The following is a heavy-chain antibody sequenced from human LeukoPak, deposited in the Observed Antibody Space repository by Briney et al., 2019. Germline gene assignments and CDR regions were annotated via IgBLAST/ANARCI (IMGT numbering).Heavy chain of an antibody. J-gene: IGHJ4*02. CDR1: GYTFTDYY. D-gene: IGHD4-11*01. V-gene: IGHV1-2*02. Sequence: ASVKVSCKASGYTFTDYYMHWVRQAPGQGLEWMGWINADSGGTKFAQKFQGRVTMTRDTPISTAYMELSGLRSDDTAVYYCARVHLRVTDYWGQGTLVTVSS. CDR3: ARVHLRVTDY. CDR2: INADSGGT.